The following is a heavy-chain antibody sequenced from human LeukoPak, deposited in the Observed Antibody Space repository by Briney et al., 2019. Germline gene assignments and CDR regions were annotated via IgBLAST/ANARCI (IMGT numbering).Heavy chain of an antibody. Sequence: GESLKISCKGSGYSFTSYWIGWVRQMPGKGLEWMGTIYPGDSDTRYSPSFQGQVTISADKSISTAYLQWSSLKASDTAMYYCARLYDSSGYYLGYFDYWGQGTLVTVSS. CDR3: ARLYDSSGYYLGYFDY. D-gene: IGHD3-22*01. CDR1: GYSFTSYW. CDR2: IYPGDSDT. V-gene: IGHV5-51*01. J-gene: IGHJ4*02.